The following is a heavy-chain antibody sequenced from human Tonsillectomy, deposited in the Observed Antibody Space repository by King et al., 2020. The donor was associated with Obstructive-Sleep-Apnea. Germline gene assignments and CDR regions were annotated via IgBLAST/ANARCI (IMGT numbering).Heavy chain of an antibody. CDR3: ARGSRLIRGGNYFDD. J-gene: IGHJ4*02. CDR2: ISYDGSSK. V-gene: IGHV3-30*04. CDR1: GFTFSSYA. Sequence: VQQVESGGGVVQPGRSLRLSCAASGFTFSSYAMHWVRQAPGKGLEWVAVISYDGSSKYYADSVKGRFPISRDNSKNTLFLQMNSLRAEDTAVYFCARGSRLIRGGNYFDDWGQGTLVSVSS. D-gene: IGHD3-10*01.